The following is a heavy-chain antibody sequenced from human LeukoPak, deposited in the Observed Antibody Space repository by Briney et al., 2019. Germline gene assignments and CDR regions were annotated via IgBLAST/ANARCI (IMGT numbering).Heavy chain of an antibody. Sequence: SETLSLTCTVSGVSISSSNNFWGWIRQPPGKGLEWIGSMHYRGTTYHIPSLKSRVTISVDTSKNQFSLKLSSVTAADTAVYYCARHEEEDGYNAKTFDFWGQGTLVTVSS. J-gene: IGHJ4*02. CDR3: ARHEEEDGYNAKTFDF. CDR2: MHYRGTT. CDR1: GVSISSSNNF. V-gene: IGHV4-39*01. D-gene: IGHD5-24*01.